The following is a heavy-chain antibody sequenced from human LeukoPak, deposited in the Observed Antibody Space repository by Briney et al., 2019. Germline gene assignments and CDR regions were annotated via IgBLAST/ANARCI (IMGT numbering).Heavy chain of an antibody. CDR2: ISSSGSTI. V-gene: IGHV3-48*03. CDR1: GFTFSSYE. J-gene: IGHJ6*04. CDR3: ARDLGYCTSTSCYSLYGMDV. Sequence: GGSLRLSCAASGFTFSSYEMNWARQAPRKWLEWVSYISSSGSTIHYADSVKGRFTISRDDAKNSLYLQMNSLRAEDTAVYYCARDLGYCTSTSCYSLYGMDVWGKGTTVTVSS. D-gene: IGHD2-2*02.